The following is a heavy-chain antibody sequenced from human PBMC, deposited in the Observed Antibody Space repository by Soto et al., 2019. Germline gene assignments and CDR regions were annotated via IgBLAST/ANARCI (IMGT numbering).Heavy chain of an antibody. Sequence: QLQLQESGPGLVKPSETLSLTCTVSGASISSSSYYWGWIRQPPGKGLEWIGSIYYSGSTYYNPSPKSRVTISVDTSKNQFSLKLSSVTAADTAVYYCASSIAAAGPLFFDYWGQGTLVTVSS. CDR3: ASSIAAAGPLFFDY. CDR2: IYYSGST. J-gene: IGHJ4*02. CDR1: GASISSSSYY. D-gene: IGHD6-13*01. V-gene: IGHV4-39*01.